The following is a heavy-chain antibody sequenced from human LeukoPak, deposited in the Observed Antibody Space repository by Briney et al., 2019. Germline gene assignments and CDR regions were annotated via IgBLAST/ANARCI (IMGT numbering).Heavy chain of an antibody. V-gene: IGHV4-59*01. CDR3: ARGGRDGYNHFDY. D-gene: IGHD5-24*01. CDR2: IYYSGST. CDR1: GGSITSYH. Sequence: SETLSLTCTISGGSITSYHWSWIRQPPGKGLEWIGYIYYSGSTNYNPSLKSRVTISVDTSKNQFSLNLRSVTAADTAVYYCARGGRDGYNHFDYWGQGTLVTVSS. J-gene: IGHJ4*02.